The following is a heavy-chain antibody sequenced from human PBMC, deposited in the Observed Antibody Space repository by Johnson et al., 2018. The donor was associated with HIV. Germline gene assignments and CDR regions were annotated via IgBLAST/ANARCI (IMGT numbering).Heavy chain of an antibody. D-gene: IGHD3-22*01. V-gene: IGHV3-30*04. Sequence: QVQLVESGGGVVQPGRSLRLSCAASGFSFSPYALHWVRQTPGKGLEWVAVISHDGSKKYYADSVEGRFTISRDNSNNTLYLHMNSLRTEDTAVYFCVRGRITLKGVDLRGGAFDIWGQGTMVTVSS. J-gene: IGHJ3*02. CDR1: GFSFSPYA. CDR2: ISHDGSKK. CDR3: VRGRITLKGVDLRGGAFDI.